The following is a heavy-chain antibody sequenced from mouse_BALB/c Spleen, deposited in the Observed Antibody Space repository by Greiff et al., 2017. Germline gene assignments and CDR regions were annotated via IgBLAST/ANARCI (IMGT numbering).Heavy chain of an antibody. CDR1: GFTFSSYA. CDR3: ARGYDYYFDY. V-gene: IGHV5-6-5*01. J-gene: IGHJ2*01. CDR2: ISSGGST. D-gene: IGHD2-4*01. Sequence: EVNLVESGGGLVKPGGSLKLSCAASGFTFSSYAMSWVRQTPEKRLEWVASISSGGSTYYPDSVKGRFTISRDNARNILYLQMSSLRSEDTAMYYCARGYDYYFDYWGQGTTLTVSS.